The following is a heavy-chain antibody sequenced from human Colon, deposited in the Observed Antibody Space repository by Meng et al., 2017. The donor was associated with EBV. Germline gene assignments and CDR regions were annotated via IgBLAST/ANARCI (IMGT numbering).Heavy chain of an antibody. Sequence: VQLVESGHELKKPGASMKVSCKASGYNFINYAINWVRQAPGQGLEWMGWINTHTGNPTYGQGFTGRFVLSSDTSVSTANLQISSLKAEDTAVYYCARGGPYPDSSGFRWYFDLWGRGTLVTVSS. CDR1: GYNFINYA. J-gene: IGHJ2*01. V-gene: IGHV7-4-1*02. CDR3: ARGGPYPDSSGFRWYFDL. D-gene: IGHD3-22*01. CDR2: INTHTGNP.